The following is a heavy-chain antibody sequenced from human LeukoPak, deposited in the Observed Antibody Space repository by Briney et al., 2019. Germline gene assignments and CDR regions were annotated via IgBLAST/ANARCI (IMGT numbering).Heavy chain of an antibody. D-gene: IGHD3-10*01. CDR1: GFTFSTYS. CDR3: AKNVLWFGESLYYFDY. Sequence: PGGSLRLSCAASGFTFSTYSMNWVRQAPGKGLEWLSSISSGGMWIYYADSLKGRFTISRDNSKNTLYLQMNSLRAEDTAVYYCAKNVLWFGESLYYFDYWGQGTLVTVSS. V-gene: IGHV3-21*04. CDR2: ISSGGMWI. J-gene: IGHJ4*02.